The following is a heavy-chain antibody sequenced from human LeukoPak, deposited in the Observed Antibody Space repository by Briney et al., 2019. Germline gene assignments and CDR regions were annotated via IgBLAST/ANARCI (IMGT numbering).Heavy chain of an antibody. Sequence: SETLSLTCTVSGGSISSYYWSWIRQPPGKGLEWIGYIYYSGSTNYNPSLKSRVTISVDTSKNQFSLKLSSVTAADTAVYYCARGDVGHYGMDVWGQRTTVTVSS. CDR1: GGSISSYY. V-gene: IGHV4-59*01. CDR3: ARGDVGHYGMDV. D-gene: IGHD1-26*01. CDR2: IYYSGST. J-gene: IGHJ6*02.